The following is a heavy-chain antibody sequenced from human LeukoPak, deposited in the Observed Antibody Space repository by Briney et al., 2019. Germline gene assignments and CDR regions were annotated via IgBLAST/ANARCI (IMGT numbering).Heavy chain of an antibody. D-gene: IGHD1-26*01. CDR2: ISGSGGST. V-gene: IGHV3-23*01. J-gene: IGHJ4*02. CDR3: AKSSIVGATTPDY. Sequence: GGSLRLSCAASGFTFSSYAMSWIRQAPGKGLEWVSAISGSGGSTYYADSVKGRFTISRDNSKNLLYLQMSSLRAEDTAVYYCAKSSIVGATTPDYWGQGTLVTVSS. CDR1: GFTFSSYA.